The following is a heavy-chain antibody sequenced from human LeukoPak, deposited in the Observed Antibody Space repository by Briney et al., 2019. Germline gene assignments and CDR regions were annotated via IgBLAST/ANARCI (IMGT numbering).Heavy chain of an antibody. V-gene: IGHV1-2*02. CDR1: GYTFTGYY. D-gene: IGHD6-13*01. CDR2: INPNSGGT. CDR3: ARAAYGSWKYYFDY. J-gene: IGHJ4*02. Sequence: ASVKVSCKASGYTFTGYYMHWVRQAPGQGLEWMGWINPNSGGTNYAQKFQGRVTMTRDTSISTAYMELSRLRSDDTAVYYCARAAYGSWKYYFDYWGQGTLVTVSS.